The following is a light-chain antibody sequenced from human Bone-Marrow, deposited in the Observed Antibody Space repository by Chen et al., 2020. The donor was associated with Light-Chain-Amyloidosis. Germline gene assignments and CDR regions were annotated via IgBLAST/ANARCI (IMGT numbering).Light chain of an antibody. V-gene: IGLV3-21*02. CDR1: NIGSTS. Sequence: SYVLTQPSSVSVAPGQTATIACGGNNIGSTSVHWYQQTPGQAPLLVVYDDSDRHSGIPERLSGSNSGNTGTLSISRVEAGDEAGYYCQVWDGGSDRRVFGGGTKLSVL. CDR3: QVWDGGSDRRV. CDR2: DDS. J-gene: IGLJ3*02.